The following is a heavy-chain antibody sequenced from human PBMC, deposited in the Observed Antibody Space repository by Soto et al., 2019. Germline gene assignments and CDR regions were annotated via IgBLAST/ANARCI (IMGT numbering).Heavy chain of an antibody. D-gene: IGHD6-19*01. CDR1: GYTFTSYY. Sequence: ASVKVSCTASGYTFTSYYMHWVRQAPGQGLEWMGLINPSGGSTSYAQKFQGRVTMTRGTYTSTVHMELSSLRSEDTAVYYCAREKSPGIAVAGTPVWAFDIWGQGTVVTVSS. V-gene: IGHV1-46*01. CDR2: INPSGGST. CDR3: AREKSPGIAVAGTPVWAFDI. J-gene: IGHJ3*02.